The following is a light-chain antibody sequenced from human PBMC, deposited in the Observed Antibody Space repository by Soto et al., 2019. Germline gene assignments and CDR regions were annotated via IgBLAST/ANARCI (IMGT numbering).Light chain of an antibody. Sequence: QLVLTQPPSVSGAPGQRVTISCTGNSSNIEAGYDVHWYQQLPGTAPKLLIYYNNRRPSGVPDRFSGSKSGTSASLAITGLQAEDEADYYCQSYDSSLSAVVFGGGTKVTVL. V-gene: IGLV1-40*01. J-gene: IGLJ2*01. CDR3: QSYDSSLSAVV. CDR2: YNN. CDR1: SSNIEAGYD.